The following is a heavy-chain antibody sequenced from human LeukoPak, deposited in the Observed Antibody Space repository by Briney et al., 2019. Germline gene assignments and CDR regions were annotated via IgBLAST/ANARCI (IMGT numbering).Heavy chain of an antibody. CDR1: GFTFSSYS. V-gene: IGHV3-21*01. Sequence: GGSLRLSCAASGFTFSSYSMNWVRQAPGKGLEWVSSISSSSSYIYYADSVKGRFTISRDNAKNSLYLQMNSLGAEDTAVYYCAYSNYERVIDYWGQGTLVTVSS. D-gene: IGHD4-11*01. CDR3: AYSNYERVIDY. J-gene: IGHJ4*02. CDR2: ISSSSSYI.